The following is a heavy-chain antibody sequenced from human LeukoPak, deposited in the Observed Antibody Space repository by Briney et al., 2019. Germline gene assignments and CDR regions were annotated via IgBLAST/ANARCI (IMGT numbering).Heavy chain of an antibody. V-gene: IGHV4-34*01. D-gene: IGHD6-19*01. Sequence: SETLSLTCAVYGGSFSGYYWSWIRQPPGKGLEWIGEINHSGSTNYNPSLKSRVTISVDTSKNQFSLKLSSVTAADTAVYYCARLNSSGWYRYYYYYYMDVWGKGTTVTIPS. CDR2: INHSGST. J-gene: IGHJ6*03. CDR1: GGSFSGYY. CDR3: ARLNSSGWYRYYYYYYMDV.